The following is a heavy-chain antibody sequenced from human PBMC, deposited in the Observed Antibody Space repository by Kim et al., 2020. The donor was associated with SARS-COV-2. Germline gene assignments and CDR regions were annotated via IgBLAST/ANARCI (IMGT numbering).Heavy chain of an antibody. V-gene: IGHV3-7*01. CDR3: ARSGYTYGFDY. Sequence: KYYVDSVKGRFTNSRDNAKNSLYLQMNSLRAEDTAVYYCARSGYTYGFDYWGQGTLVTVSS. CDR2: K. J-gene: IGHJ4*02. D-gene: IGHD5-18*01.